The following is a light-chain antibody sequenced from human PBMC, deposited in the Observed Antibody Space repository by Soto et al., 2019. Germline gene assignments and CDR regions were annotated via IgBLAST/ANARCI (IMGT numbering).Light chain of an antibody. J-gene: IGLJ1*01. CDR1: SSDIGGYNY. CDR3: SSYTSSSTYV. CDR2: DVS. V-gene: IGLV2-14*01. Sequence: SVLTQPASVSGSPGQSITISCTGTSSDIGGYNYVSWYQQHPGKAPKLLIYDVSNRPSGVSNRFSGSKSGNTASLTISGLQAEDEADYYCSSYTSSSTYVFAAGTKATVL.